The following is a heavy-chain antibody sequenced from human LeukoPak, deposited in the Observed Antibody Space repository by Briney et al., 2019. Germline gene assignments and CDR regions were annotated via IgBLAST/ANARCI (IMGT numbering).Heavy chain of an antibody. CDR2: IYYSGST. Sequence: PSQTLSLTCTVSGGSISSGGYYWSWIRQHPGKGLEWIGYIYYSGSTYYNPSLKSRVTISVDTSKNQFSLKLSSVTAADTAVYYCARDSPCGGDCYTFDYWGQRTLVTVSS. CDR3: ARDSPCGGDCYTFDY. J-gene: IGHJ4*02. V-gene: IGHV4-31*03. CDR1: GGSISSGGYY. D-gene: IGHD2-21*02.